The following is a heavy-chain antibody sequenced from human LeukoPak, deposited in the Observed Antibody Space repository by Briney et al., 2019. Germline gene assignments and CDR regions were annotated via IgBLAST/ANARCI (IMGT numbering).Heavy chain of an antibody. D-gene: IGHD4-17*01. CDR2: MRYDGSNT. CDR1: GFTFSSYG. J-gene: IGHJ4*02. Sequence: PGGSLRLSCAASGFTFSSYGMHWVRQAPGKGLEWVAFMRYDGSNTYYADSVKGRFTISRDNSKNTLYLQMNSLRPEDTAVCYCAKDRVTTGQQSSVLDYWGQGTLVTVSS. CDR3: AKDRVTTGQQSSVLDY. V-gene: IGHV3-30*02.